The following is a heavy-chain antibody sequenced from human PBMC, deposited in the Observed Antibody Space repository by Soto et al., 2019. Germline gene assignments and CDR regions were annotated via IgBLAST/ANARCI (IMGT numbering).Heavy chain of an antibody. CDR1: GDSISGGASF. J-gene: IGHJ5*02. CDR3: AKLSCTSSTCYFPGWFDP. D-gene: IGHD2-2*01. CDR2: VYYSGSS. V-gene: IGHV4-31*03. Sequence: SETLSLTCTVSGDSISGGASFLICIRQAPWRGLEWIANVYYSGSSYYNPSLKSRLTISVDTTKNQFSLQLKSMTAADTAVYYCAKLSCTSSTCYFPGWFDPWGQGTLVTVSS.